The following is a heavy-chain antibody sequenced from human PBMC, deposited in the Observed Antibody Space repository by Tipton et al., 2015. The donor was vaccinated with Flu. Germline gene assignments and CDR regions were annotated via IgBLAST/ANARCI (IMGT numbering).Heavy chain of an antibody. CDR3: ARIQGGYYGSESYDT. CDR2: IYYSGTT. V-gene: IGHV4-39*07. D-gene: IGHD3-10*01. J-gene: IGHJ5*02. CDR1: GGSISRSHYS. Sequence: TLSLTCTVSGGSISRSHYSWGWIRQPPGKGLEWIGNIYYSGTTYYNPSLKSRVTISVDTSKNQFSLELISVTAADTAVYYWARIQGGYYGSESYDTWGQGMLVTVSS.